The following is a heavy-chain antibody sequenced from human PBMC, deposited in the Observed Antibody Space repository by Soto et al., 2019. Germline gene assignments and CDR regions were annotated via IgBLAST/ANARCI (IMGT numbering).Heavy chain of an antibody. V-gene: IGHV6-1*01. J-gene: IGHJ4*02. CDR3: ASTASVFYY. Sequence: SPTLTLTYSISGDSVSSKSSAWNCIRQSPSRGLERLGMTFYRSKWYNEFAVSVKSRITVNPDTSKNQFSLQLSSVTPEDTAVYYCASTASVFYYWGQGTQVTVSS. CDR1: GDSVSSKSSA. D-gene: IGHD2-21*01. CDR2: TFYRSKWYN.